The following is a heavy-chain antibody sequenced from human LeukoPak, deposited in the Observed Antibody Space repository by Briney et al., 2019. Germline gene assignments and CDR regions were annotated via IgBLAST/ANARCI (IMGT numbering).Heavy chain of an antibody. D-gene: IGHD4-23*01. V-gene: IGHV3-66*04. CDR1: GLTVSSY. CDR3: ARPPYGGVDY. Sequence: GGSLRLSCAASGLTVSSYMSWVRQGPGKGLEWVSVIYSGGSIYYADSVKGRFTISRDKSKNTLYLQMNSLRAEDTAVYYCARPPYGGVDYWGQGTLVTVSS. J-gene: IGHJ4*02. CDR2: IYSGGSI.